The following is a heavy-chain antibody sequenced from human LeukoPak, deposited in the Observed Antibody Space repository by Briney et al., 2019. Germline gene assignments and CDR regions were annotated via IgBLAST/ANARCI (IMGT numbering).Heavy chain of an antibody. Sequence: SETLSLTCTVSGGSISSYYWSWIRQPPGKGLEWIGYIYYSGSTNYNPSLKSRVTISVDTSKNQFSLRLSSVTAADTAVYYCARGYSSSWYRTGSFDYWGQGTLVTVSS. CDR2: IYYSGST. J-gene: IGHJ4*02. V-gene: IGHV4-59*01. D-gene: IGHD6-13*01. CDR3: ARGYSSSWYRTGSFDY. CDR1: GGSISSYY.